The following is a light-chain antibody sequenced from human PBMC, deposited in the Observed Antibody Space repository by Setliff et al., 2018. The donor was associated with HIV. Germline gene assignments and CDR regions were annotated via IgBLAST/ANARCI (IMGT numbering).Light chain of an antibody. V-gene: IGLV2-14*01. CDR2: QAT. Sequence: QSALTQPASVSGSPGQSITISCTGSSSDVGGYNYVSWYQQRPGKAPKLMIYQATKRPSGVSNRFSGSKSGNTASLTISGLQAEDEADYYCCSNTGSNTYVFGTGTKVTVL. CDR1: SSDVGGYNY. CDR3: CSNTGSNTYV. J-gene: IGLJ1*01.